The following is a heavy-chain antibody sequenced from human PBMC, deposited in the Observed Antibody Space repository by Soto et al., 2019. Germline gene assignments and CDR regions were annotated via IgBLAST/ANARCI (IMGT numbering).Heavy chain of an antibody. D-gene: IGHD2-15*01. V-gene: IGHV3-23*01. J-gene: IGHJ4*02. Sequence: EVQLLESGGGLVQPGGSLRLSCAASGFTISNYPMSWVRQAPGKGLEWVSGISGSGDRTYYADSVKGRFTISKDISENSMSLQLARLRVEDTAVDFCVKDDCGNPSTGAYWGQGNLVTVSS. CDR2: ISGSGDRT. CDR3: VKDDCGNPSTGAY. CDR1: GFTISNYP.